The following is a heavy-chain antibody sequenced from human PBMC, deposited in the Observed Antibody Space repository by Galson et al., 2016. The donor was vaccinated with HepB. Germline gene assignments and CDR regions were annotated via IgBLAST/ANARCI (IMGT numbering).Heavy chain of an antibody. CDR1: GVSISSSSHY. D-gene: IGHD6-19*01. CDR2: IYYSGNT. Sequence: SETLSLTCTVSGVSISSSSHYWAWIRLPPGKGLEWIGTIYYSGNTYHNPSLKRRLSLSVDRSKNQFSLRRSSVTAADTAVYYCARQSKYKSGWYEAWYYYNMDVWGQGTTVTVSS. CDR3: ARQSKYKSGWYEAWYYYNMDV. V-gene: IGHV4-39*01. J-gene: IGHJ6*03.